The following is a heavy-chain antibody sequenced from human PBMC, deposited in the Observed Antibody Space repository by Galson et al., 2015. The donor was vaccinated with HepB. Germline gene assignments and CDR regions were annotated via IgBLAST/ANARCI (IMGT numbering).Heavy chain of an antibody. CDR3: ARDRTPPTVVTQILDAFDI. Sequence: ETLSLTCTVSGGSISSYYWSWIRQPAGKGLEWIGRIYTSGSTNYNPSLKSRVTMSVDTSKNQFSLKLSSVTAADTAVYYCARDRTPPTVVTQILDAFDIWGQGTMVTVSS. J-gene: IGHJ3*02. CDR2: IYTSGST. V-gene: IGHV4-4*07. CDR1: GGSISSYY. D-gene: IGHD4-23*01.